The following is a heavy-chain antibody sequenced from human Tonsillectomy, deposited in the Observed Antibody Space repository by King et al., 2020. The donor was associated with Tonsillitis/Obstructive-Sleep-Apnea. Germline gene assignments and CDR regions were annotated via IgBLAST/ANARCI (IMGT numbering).Heavy chain of an antibody. J-gene: IGHJ4*02. D-gene: IGHD2-2*01. V-gene: IGHV3-30*04. CDR1: GFTFSSYA. Sequence: VQLVQSGGGVVQPGRSLRLSCAASGFTFSSYAMHWVRQAPGKGLEWVAVISYDGSNKYYADYVKGRFTITRDNSKNTLYLQMNSLGAEDTAVYYCARGSGPRGEDIVVVPAALHFDYWGQGTLVTVSS. CDR3: ARGSGPRGEDIVVVPAALHFDY. CDR2: ISYDGSNK.